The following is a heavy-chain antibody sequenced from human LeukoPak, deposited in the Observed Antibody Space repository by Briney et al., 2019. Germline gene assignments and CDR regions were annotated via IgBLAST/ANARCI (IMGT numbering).Heavy chain of an antibody. V-gene: IGHV3-74*01. J-gene: IGHJ5*02. D-gene: IGHD1/OR15-1a*01. CDR3: AIYPRNKGFDH. CDR1: GFTFSGYW. Sequence: PGXXLRLSCAASGFTFSGYWMHWGRQSPGKGLVWVSFIYADRSDTLYSPSVNVPFTISRDTAKNTLYLQMPSLRVEDTAVYYCAIYPRNKGFDHWGQGTLVTVSS. CDR2: IYADRSDT.